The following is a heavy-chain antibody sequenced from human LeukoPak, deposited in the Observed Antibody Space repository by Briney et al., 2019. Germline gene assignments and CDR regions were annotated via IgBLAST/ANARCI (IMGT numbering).Heavy chain of an antibody. CDR2: INQSGST. J-gene: IGHJ4*02. D-gene: IGHD3-22*01. CDR3: ARGSVDSRMGD. V-gene: IGHV4-4*02. CDR1: GGSVSSRDW. Sequence: PSGTLSLTCAVSGGSVSSRDWWSWVRQSPGKGLEWIGEINQSGSTNSNPPLKSRVFISLDRSKNQFSLNLSSVTVADTAVYYCARGSVDSRMGDWGQGTLVTVSS.